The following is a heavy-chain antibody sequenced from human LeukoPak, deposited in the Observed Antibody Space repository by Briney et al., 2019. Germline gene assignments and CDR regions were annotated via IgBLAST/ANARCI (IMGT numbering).Heavy chain of an antibody. CDR3: ARGYGEYSGYDYVYYFDY. V-gene: IGHV4-34*01. D-gene: IGHD5-12*01. J-gene: IGHJ4*02. CDR2: INHSGGT. Sequence: PSETLSLTCAVYGGSFSGYYWSWIRQPPGKGLEWIGDINHSGGTNYNPSLKSRVTISVDTSKNQFSLKLSSVTAVDTAVYYCARGYGEYSGYDYVYYFDYWGQGTLVTVSS. CDR1: GGSFSGYY.